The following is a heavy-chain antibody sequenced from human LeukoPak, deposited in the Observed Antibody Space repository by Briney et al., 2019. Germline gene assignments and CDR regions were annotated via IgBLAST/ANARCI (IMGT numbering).Heavy chain of an antibody. J-gene: IGHJ4*02. CDR3: ASTPRERITMVRGAEDY. V-gene: IGHV3-7*01. Sequence: GGSLRLSCAASGLTFGSYWMSWVRQAPGKGLEWVANIHPNGGVQNYVDSVKGRFTISRDNAKNSLYLQMNSLRAEDTAVYYCASTPRERITMVRGAEDYWGQGTLVTVSS. CDR2: IHPNGGVQ. D-gene: IGHD3-10*01. CDR1: GLTFGSYW.